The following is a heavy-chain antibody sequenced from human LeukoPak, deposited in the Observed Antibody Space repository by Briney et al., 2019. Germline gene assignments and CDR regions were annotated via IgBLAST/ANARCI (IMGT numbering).Heavy chain of an antibody. D-gene: IGHD3-3*01. Sequence: SETLSLTCTVSGGSISSYYGSWIRQPAGKGLEWIGRIYTSGSTNYNPSLKSRVTMSVDTSKNQFSLKLSSVTAADMAVYYCARDITYYDFWSGRGDAFDIWGQGTMVTVSS. CDR1: GGSISSYY. CDR2: IYTSGST. V-gene: IGHV4-4*07. CDR3: ARDITYYDFWSGRGDAFDI. J-gene: IGHJ3*02.